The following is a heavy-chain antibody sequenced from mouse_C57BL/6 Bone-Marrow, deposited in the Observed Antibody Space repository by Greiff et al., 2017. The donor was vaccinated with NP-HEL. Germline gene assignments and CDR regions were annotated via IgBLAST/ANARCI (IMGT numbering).Heavy chain of an antibody. CDR1: GYTFTSYW. J-gene: IGHJ3*01. Sequence: QVQLQQPGAELVMPGASVKLSCKASGYTFTSYWMHWVKQRPGHGLEWIGEIDPSDSYTNYNQKFKGKSTLTVDKSSSTAYMQLSSLTSEDSAVYYCARGNGYPFAYWGQGTLVTVSA. CDR3: ARGNGYPFAY. D-gene: IGHD2-2*01. V-gene: IGHV1-69*01. CDR2: IDPSDSYT.